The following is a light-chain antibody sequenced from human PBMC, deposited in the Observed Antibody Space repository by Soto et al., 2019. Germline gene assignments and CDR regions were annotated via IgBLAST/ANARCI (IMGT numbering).Light chain of an antibody. J-gene: IGKJ1*01. Sequence: EIVLTQSPGTLSLSPGEIATLFFSASQSVRSNLAWYQQKPGQAPSLLIYGAFTRATGIPTRFSGTGSGTEFTLTISSLQSEDFALYYCQQYNDWPLTFGQGTKVDIK. CDR1: QSVRSN. CDR2: GAF. V-gene: IGKV3-15*01. CDR3: QQYNDWPLT.